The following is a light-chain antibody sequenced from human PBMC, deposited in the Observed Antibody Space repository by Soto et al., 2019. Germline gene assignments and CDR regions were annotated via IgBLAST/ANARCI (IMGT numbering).Light chain of an antibody. V-gene: IGKV1-33*01. CDR3: QQFDNLPFT. J-gene: IGKJ5*01. Sequence: DIQMTQSPSSLSASVGDRVTIICQASHDINNYLNWYQQKPGKAPKLLIYDSSNLEIGVPSRFSGSGYGTRFSVTINSLQPEDIATYYCQQFDNLPFTCGQGTRLEIK. CDR1: HDINNY. CDR2: DSS.